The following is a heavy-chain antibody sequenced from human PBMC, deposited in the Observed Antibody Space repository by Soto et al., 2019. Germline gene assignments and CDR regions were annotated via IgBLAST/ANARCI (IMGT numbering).Heavy chain of an antibody. CDR2: IAGNDGFT. D-gene: IGHD2-2*01. CDR3: AKESPCCTGPSCRLYYFGF. J-gene: IGHJ4*02. V-gene: IGHV3-23*01. CDR1: GITFSSYA. Sequence: GGSLRLSCAASGITFSSYAMSWVRQAPGKGLEWVSAIAGNDGFTFYAESVNGRFTISRDNSKNTLSLQMNSLRAEDTAVYYCAKESPCCTGPSCRLYYFGFWGQGALVTVSS.